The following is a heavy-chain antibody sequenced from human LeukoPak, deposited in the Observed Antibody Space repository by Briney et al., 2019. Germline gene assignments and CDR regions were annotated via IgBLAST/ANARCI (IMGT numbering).Heavy chain of an antibody. Sequence: GASVKVSCKASGYTFTSYEINWVRQATGQELEWMGWMNPNSGDTAYAQKFQGRITMTRSTSISTAYMELSSLRSEDTAVYYCARGLGSYDSSELTWPMISFWGHGTLVTVSS. CDR1: GYTFTSYE. CDR2: MNPNSGDT. CDR3: ARGLGSYDSSELTWPMISF. D-gene: IGHD3-22*01. J-gene: IGHJ4*01. V-gene: IGHV1-8*01.